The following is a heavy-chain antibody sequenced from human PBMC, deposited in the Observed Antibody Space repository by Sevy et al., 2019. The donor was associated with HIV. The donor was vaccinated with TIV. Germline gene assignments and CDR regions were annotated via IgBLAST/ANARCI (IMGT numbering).Heavy chain of an antibody. D-gene: IGHD2-21*01. V-gene: IGHV3-30*02. CDR1: GFNFSASG. CDR3: SRDFRTFKSGVIITNCFFDL. Sequence: GGSLRLSCAASGFNFSASGMHWVRQTPGKGLEWVTFIRNDGSTNYYADSVTGRFTISRDNSKNTLYLQLNTVRSKDTVVYYCSRDFRTFKSGVIITNCFFDLWGRGTLITVSS. CDR2: IRNDGSTN. J-gene: IGHJ2*01.